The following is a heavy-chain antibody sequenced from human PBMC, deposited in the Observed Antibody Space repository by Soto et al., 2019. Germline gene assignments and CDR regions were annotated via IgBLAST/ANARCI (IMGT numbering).Heavy chain of an antibody. V-gene: IGHV1-3*01. D-gene: IGHD1-26*01. J-gene: IGHJ4*02. CDR2: INAGNGNT. CDR3: AGGGSGSYYIFDY. Sequence: VKVSCKASGYTFTSYAMHWVRQAPGQRLEWMGWINAGNGNTKYSQKFQGRVTITRDTSASTAYMELSSLRSEDTAVYYCAGGGSGSYYIFDYWGQGTLVTVSS. CDR1: GYTFTSYA.